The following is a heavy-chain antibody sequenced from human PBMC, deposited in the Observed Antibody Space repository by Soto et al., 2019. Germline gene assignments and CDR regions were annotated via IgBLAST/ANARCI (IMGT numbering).Heavy chain of an antibody. CDR1: GFSLSKARMG. CDR3: TRELREALPIYYFDS. V-gene: IGHV2-26*01. Sequence: QVTLKESGPVLMKPTETLTLTCTVSGFSLSKARMGVSWIRQPPGQALEWLAHIFWNDERSYNTSLKSRLTISKDTSKSQVVLTMTHVDPVDTGTYFCTRELREALPIYYFDSWGQCSMVTVSS. D-gene: IGHD1-26*01. J-gene: IGHJ4*02. CDR2: IFWNDER.